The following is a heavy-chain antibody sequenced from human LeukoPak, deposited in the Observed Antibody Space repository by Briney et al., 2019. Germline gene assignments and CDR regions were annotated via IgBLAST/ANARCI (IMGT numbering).Heavy chain of an antibody. V-gene: IGHV1-18*01. Sequence: SVKVSCKASGYTFTSYGISWVRQAPGQGLEWMGWISAYNGNTNYAQKLQGRVTMTTDTSTSTAYMELRSLRSDDTAVYYCARVETFGVVINPFDYWGQGTLVTVSS. CDR3: ARVETFGVVINPFDY. D-gene: IGHD3-3*01. CDR2: ISAYNGNT. CDR1: GYTFTSYG. J-gene: IGHJ4*02.